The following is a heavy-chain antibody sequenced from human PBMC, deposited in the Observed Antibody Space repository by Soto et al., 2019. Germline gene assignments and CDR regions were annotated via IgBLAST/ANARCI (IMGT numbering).Heavy chain of an antibody. D-gene: IGHD3-22*01. Sequence: ASVKVSCKASGGTFSSYAISWVRQAPGQGLEWMGGIIPIFGTANYAQKFQGRVTITADESTSTAYMELSSLRSEDTAVYYCARDQANYYDSSGYYIGGSCFDPWGQGTLVTVSS. CDR1: GGTFSSYA. J-gene: IGHJ5*02. V-gene: IGHV1-69*13. CDR3: ARDQANYYDSSGYYIGGSCFDP. CDR2: IIPIFGTA.